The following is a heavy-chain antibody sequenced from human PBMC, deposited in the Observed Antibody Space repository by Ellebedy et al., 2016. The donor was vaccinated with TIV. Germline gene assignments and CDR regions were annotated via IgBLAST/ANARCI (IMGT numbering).Heavy chain of an antibody. CDR3: ARHPAVAGTLGAFDI. CDR2: IYPGDSDT. Sequence: GESLKISXKGSGYSFTSYWIGWVRQMPGKGLEWMGIIYPGDSDTRYSPSFQGQVTISADKSISTAYLQWSSLKASDTAMYYCARHPAVAGTLGAFDIWGQGTMVTVSS. D-gene: IGHD6-19*01. J-gene: IGHJ3*02. CDR1: GYSFTSYW. V-gene: IGHV5-51*01.